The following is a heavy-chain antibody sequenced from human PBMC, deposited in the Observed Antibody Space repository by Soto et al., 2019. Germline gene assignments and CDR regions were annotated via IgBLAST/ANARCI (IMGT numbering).Heavy chain of an antibody. CDR3: AKGFPWLLHVSDDY. CDR2: INSDGSST. J-gene: IGHJ4*02. V-gene: IGHV3-74*01. D-gene: IGHD3-22*01. Sequence: PGGSLRLSCAASGFTFGSSWMHWVRQAPGKGLVWVSRINSDGSSTNYADSVKGRFTISRDNSKNTLYLQMNSLRAEDTAVYYCAKGFPWLLHVSDDYWGQGTLVTVS. CDR1: GFTFGSSW.